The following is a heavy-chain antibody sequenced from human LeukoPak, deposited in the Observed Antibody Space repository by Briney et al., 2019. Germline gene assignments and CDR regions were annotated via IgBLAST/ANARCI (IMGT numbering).Heavy chain of an antibody. V-gene: IGHV3-23*01. CDR3: AKGDLGFGRFYFDY. CDR1: EFTFRSYA. Sequence: GGSLRLSCAASEFTFRSYAMSWVRQAPGKGLEWVSSISGSGGTTYNADSVKGRFTISRDNSKNTLYLQMNNLRAEDTAVYYCAKGDLGFGRFYFDYWGHGNLVTVSP. D-gene: IGHD3-16*01. CDR2: ISGSGGTT. J-gene: IGHJ4*01.